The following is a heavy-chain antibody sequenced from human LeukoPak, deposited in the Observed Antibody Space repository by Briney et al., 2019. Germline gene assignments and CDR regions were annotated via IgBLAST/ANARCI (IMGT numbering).Heavy chain of an antibody. CDR3: ASSRGVVVPAAAGDFDY. J-gene: IGHJ4*02. CDR2: INRSGST. D-gene: IGHD2-2*01. V-gene: IGHV4-34*01. Sequence: SETLSLTCAVYGGSFSGYYWSWIRQPPGKGLEWIGEINRSGSTNYNPSLKSRVTISVDTSKNQFSLKLSSVTAADTAVYYCASSRGVVVPAAAGDFDYWGQGTLVTVSS. CDR1: GGSFSGYY.